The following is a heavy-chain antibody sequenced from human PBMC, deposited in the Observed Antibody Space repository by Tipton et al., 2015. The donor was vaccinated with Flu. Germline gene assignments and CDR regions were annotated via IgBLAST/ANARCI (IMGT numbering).Heavy chain of an antibody. V-gene: IGHV3-30*04. D-gene: IGHD3-9*01. CDR3: ARGYDILTDGGGFFDY. CDR1: GFTFSSYA. Sequence: SLRLSCAASGFTFSSYAMHWVRQAPGKGLEWVAVISYDGSDKYYADSVKGRFTISRDNSENTLYLQINSLGAEDTAVYYCARGYDILTDGGGFFDYWGQGTLVTVSS. J-gene: IGHJ4*02. CDR2: ISYDGSDK.